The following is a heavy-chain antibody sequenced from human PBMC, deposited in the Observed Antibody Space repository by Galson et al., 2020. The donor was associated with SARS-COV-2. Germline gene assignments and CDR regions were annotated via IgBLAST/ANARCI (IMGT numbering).Heavy chain of an antibody. J-gene: IGHJ4*02. CDR1: GGSISSYY. CDR3: ARDQYGTLGY. V-gene: IGHV4-59*01. Sequence: SETLYLTCTVSGGSISSYYWSWIRQPPGKGLEWIGYIYYSGSTNYNPSLKSRVTISVDTSKNQFSLKLSSVTAADTAVYYCARDQYGTLGYWGQGTLVTVSS. CDR2: IYYSGST. D-gene: IGHD3-10*01.